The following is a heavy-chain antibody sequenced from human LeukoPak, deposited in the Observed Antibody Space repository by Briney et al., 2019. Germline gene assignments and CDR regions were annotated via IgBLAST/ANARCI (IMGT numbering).Heavy chain of an antibody. CDR1: GFTVSSNY. V-gene: IGHV3-66*02. CDR2: IYSGGST. D-gene: IGHD1-1*01. CDR3: ARVSFLKVEGQNWFDP. J-gene: IGHJ5*02. Sequence: PGGSLRLSCAASGFTVSSNYMSWVRQAPGKGLEWVSVIYSGGSTYYADSVKGRFTISRDNSKNTLYLQMNSLRAEDTAVYYCARVSFLKVEGQNWFDPGAREPWSPSPQ.